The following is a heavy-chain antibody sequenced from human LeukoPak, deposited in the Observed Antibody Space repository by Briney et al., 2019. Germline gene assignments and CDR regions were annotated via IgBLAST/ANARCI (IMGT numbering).Heavy chain of an antibody. Sequence: ASVKVSCKASGYTFTGFHMHWVRQAPGQGLEWMGWINPNSGGTNYAQKFQGRVTMTRDTSISTVYMELSRLRSDDTAVYYCARDPRWELPFDYWGQGTLVTVSS. CDR2: INPNSGGT. J-gene: IGHJ4*02. CDR1: GYTFTGFH. V-gene: IGHV1-2*02. D-gene: IGHD1-26*01. CDR3: ARDPRWELPFDY.